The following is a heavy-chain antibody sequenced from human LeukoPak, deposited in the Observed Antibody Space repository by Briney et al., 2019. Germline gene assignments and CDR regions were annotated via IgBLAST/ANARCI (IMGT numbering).Heavy chain of an antibody. D-gene: IGHD6-19*01. CDR2: LSFDGTDK. V-gene: IGHV3-30-3*01. CDR3: AKDLSGAADYYFEY. Sequence: GRSLRLSCAASGFTFSRYPMHWARQAPGKGLEWVAVLSFDGTDKHYADSVKGRFTISRDNSKNTLYLQMNSLRGDDTAVYYCAKDLSGAADYYFEYWGQGTRVTVSS. CDR1: GFTFSRYP. J-gene: IGHJ4*01.